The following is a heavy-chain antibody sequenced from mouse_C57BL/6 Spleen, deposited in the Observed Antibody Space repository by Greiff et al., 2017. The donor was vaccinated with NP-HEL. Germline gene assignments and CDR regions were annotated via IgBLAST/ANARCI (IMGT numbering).Heavy chain of an antibody. J-gene: IGHJ4*01. CDR2: IDPSDSYT. Sequence: QVQLQQPGAELVMPGASVKLSCKASGYTFTSYWMHWVKQRPGQGLEWIGEIDPSDSYTNYNQKLKGKSTLTGDKSSSTAYMQLSSLTSEDSAVYYCARLGYYGSSYAMDDWGQGTSVTVSS. V-gene: IGHV1-69*01. CDR3: ARLGYYGSSYAMDD. D-gene: IGHD1-1*01. CDR1: GYTFTSYW.